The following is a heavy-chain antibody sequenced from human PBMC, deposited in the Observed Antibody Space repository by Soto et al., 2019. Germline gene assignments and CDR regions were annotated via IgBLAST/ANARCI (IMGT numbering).Heavy chain of an antibody. D-gene: IGHD3-10*01. V-gene: IGHV3-23*01. CDR3: AKFLLTRNTYGSGSYLY. CDR2: ISGSGGST. J-gene: IGHJ4*02. Sequence: EVQLLESGGGLVQPGGSLRLSCAASGFTFSSYAMSWVRQAPGKGLEWVSAISGSGGSTYYTDSVKGRFTISRDNSKNTLYLQMNSLRAEDTAVYYCAKFLLTRNTYGSGSYLYWGQGTLVTVSS. CDR1: GFTFSSYA.